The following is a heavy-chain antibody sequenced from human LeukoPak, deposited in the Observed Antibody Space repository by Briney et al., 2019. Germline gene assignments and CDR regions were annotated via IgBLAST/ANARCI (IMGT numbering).Heavy chain of an antibody. V-gene: IGHV1-69*06. J-gene: IGHJ4*02. CDR2: IIPIFGTA. CDR3: AXSSIIAAAGPYYFDY. CDR1: GGTFSSYA. D-gene: IGHD6-13*01. Sequence: SVKVSCKASGGTFSSYAISWVRQAPGQGLEWMGGIIPIFGTANYAQKFQGRVTITADKSTSTAYMELSSLRSEDTAVYYCAXSSIIAAAGPYYFDYWGQGTLVTVSS.